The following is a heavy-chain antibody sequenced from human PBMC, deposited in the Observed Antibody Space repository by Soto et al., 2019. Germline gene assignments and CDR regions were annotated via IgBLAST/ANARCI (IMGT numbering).Heavy chain of an antibody. D-gene: IGHD3-3*01. V-gene: IGHV4-30-4*01. CDR3: ARVGDFWSGSKNYNWFDP. J-gene: IGHJ5*02. CDR1: GGSISSGDYY. Sequence: KTSETLSLTCTVSGGSISSGDYYWSWIRQPPGKGLEWIGYIYYSGSTYYNPSLKSRVTISVDTSKNQFSLKLSSVTAADTAVYYCARVGDFWSGSKNYNWFDPWGQGALVTVSS. CDR2: IYYSGST.